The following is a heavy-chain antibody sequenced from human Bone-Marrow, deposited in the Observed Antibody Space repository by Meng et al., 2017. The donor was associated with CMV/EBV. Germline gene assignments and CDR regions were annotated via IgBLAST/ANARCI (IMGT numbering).Heavy chain of an antibody. Sequence: ESLKISCTVSGGSSDSRGYYWGWIRQSPGKGLEWIGSMYYSGSTYYNSSLQSRVTMSVDTPKNQLSLKLSSVTAADTAVYYCASPYGYSYGYVRDWGQGTLVTVSS. CDR1: GGSSDSRGYY. V-gene: IGHV4-39*01. D-gene: IGHD5-18*01. CDR2: MYYSGST. CDR3: ASPYGYSYGYVRD. J-gene: IGHJ4*02.